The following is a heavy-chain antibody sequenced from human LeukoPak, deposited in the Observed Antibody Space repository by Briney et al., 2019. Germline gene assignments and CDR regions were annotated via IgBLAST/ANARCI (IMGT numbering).Heavy chain of an antibody. V-gene: IGHV4-4*07. CDR3: ARDSGGRDWGSPGGYYYYYMDV. D-gene: IGHD7-27*01. CDR2: IYTRGST. Sequence: SETLSLTCTVSGGSISSYYWSWIRQPAGKGLEWIGRIYTRGSTNYNPSLKSRVTMSVDTSKNQFSLKLSSVTAADTAVYYCARDSGGRDWGSPGGYYYYYMDVWGKGTTVTISS. J-gene: IGHJ6*03. CDR1: GGSISSYY.